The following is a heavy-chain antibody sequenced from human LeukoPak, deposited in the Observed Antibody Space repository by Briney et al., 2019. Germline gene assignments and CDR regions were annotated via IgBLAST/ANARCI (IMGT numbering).Heavy chain of an antibody. V-gene: IGHV3-23*01. CDR1: GFTFSSYA. J-gene: IGHJ4*02. CDR3: ASDFNSGWYDY. Sequence: GGSLRLSCAASGFTFSSYAMSWVRQAPVKGLEWVSAISGSGGSTYYADSVKGRFTISRDNSKNTLYLQMNSLRAEDTAVYYCASDFNSGWYDYWGQGTLVTVSS. CDR2: ISGSGGST. D-gene: IGHD6-19*01.